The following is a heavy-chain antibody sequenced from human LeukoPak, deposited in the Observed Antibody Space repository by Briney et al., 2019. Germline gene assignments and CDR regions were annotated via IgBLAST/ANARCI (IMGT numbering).Heavy chain of an antibody. J-gene: IGHJ4*02. CDR3: AKGARYCSGGSCFDEYYFDY. D-gene: IGHD2-15*01. V-gene: IGHV3-23*01. Sequence: GGSLRLSCAASGFTFSNYAMSWVRQAPGKGLEWVSGISGSGGSTYYADSVKGRFTISRDSSKNTLYLQMNSLRAEDTAVYFCAKGARYCSGGSCFDEYYFDYWGQGTLVTVSS. CDR2: ISGSGGST. CDR1: GFTFSNYA.